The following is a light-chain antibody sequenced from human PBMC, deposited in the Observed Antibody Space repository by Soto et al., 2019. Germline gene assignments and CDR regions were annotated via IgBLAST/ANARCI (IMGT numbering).Light chain of an antibody. CDR3: QQYGSSPVT. CDR2: GAS. CDR1: QSVSSSY. Sequence: EIVLTQSPGTLSLSPGERATLSCRASQSVSSSYLAWYQQKPGQAPRLLNYGASSRATGIADRFSGSGSGNDFTLTISRLEPEDFAVYYCQQYGSSPVTFGQGTRLEIK. V-gene: IGKV3-20*01. J-gene: IGKJ5*01.